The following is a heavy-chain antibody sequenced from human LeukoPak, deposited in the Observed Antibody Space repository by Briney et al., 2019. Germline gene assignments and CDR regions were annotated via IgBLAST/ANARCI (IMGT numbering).Heavy chain of an antibody. Sequence: ASVKVSCKVSGYTLTELSMHWVRQAPGKGLEWMGGFDPEDGETIYAQKFQGRVTMTEDTSTDTAYMELSSLRSEDTAVYYCATGSYGGNAYYFDYWGQGTLVTVSS. CDR1: GYTLTELS. D-gene: IGHD4-23*01. CDR2: FDPEDGET. CDR3: ATGSYGGNAYYFDY. J-gene: IGHJ4*02. V-gene: IGHV1-24*01.